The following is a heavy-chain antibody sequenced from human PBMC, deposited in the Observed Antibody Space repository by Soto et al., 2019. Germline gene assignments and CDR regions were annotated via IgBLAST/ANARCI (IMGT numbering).Heavy chain of an antibody. CDR3: AREGGTGTTFFGYYYYGMDV. D-gene: IGHD1-7*01. CDR2: ISAYNGNT. V-gene: IGHV1-18*01. CDR1: GYTFTSYG. J-gene: IGHJ6*02. Sequence: QVQLVQSGAEVKKPGASVKVSCKASGYTFTSYGISWVRQAPGQGLEWMGWISAYNGNTNYAQKLQGRVTMTTDTSPSTAYMELRSLRSDDTAVYYCAREGGTGTTFFGYYYYGMDVWGQGTTVTVSS.